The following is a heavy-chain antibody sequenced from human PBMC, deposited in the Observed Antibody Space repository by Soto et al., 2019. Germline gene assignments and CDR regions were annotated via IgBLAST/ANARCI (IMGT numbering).Heavy chain of an antibody. CDR3: AREVSAFGIAAAGKAFDI. CDR1: GYTFTGYY. D-gene: IGHD6-13*01. CDR2: INPNSGGT. J-gene: IGHJ3*02. Sequence: GASVKVSCKASGYTFTGYYMHWVRQAPGQGLEWMGWINPNSGGTNYAQKLQGWVTMTRDTSISTAYMELSRLRSDDTAVYYCAREVSAFGIAAAGKAFDIWGQGTMVTVSS. V-gene: IGHV1-2*04.